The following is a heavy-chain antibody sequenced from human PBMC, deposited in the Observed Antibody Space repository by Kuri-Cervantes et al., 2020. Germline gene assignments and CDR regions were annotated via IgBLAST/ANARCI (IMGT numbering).Heavy chain of an antibody. Sequence: GGSLRLSCAASGFTFSRYWMHWVRQTEGRGPEWVSAIGSVGDTYYSGSVKGRFTISRENAKNSLYLQMNSLRAGDTAVYYCARTTISGTGVFDIWGQGTMVTVSS. J-gene: IGHJ3*02. V-gene: IGHV3-13*01. CDR1: GFTFSRYW. CDR2: IGSVGDT. CDR3: ARTTISGTGVFDI. D-gene: IGHD1-7*01.